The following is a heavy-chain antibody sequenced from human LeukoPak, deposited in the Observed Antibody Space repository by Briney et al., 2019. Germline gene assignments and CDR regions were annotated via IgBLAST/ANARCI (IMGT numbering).Heavy chain of an antibody. Sequence: SETLSLTCAVYGGPFSGYYWSWIRQPPGKGLEWIGEINHSGSTNYNPSLKSRVTISVDTSKNQFSLKLSSVTAADTAVYYCARASKWVPAAHNWFDPWGQGTLVTVSS. CDR3: ARASKWVPAAHNWFDP. CDR1: GGPFSGYY. V-gene: IGHV4-34*01. J-gene: IGHJ5*02. D-gene: IGHD2-2*01. CDR2: INHSGST.